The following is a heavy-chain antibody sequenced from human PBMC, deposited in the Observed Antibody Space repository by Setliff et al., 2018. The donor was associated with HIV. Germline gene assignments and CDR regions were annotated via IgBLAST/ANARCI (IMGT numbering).Heavy chain of an antibody. CDR2: ISVSSSTI. D-gene: IGHD6-13*01. V-gene: IGHV3-48*01. CDR1: GFTFSSYN. CDR3: VRVGLGQQLVPTDFDY. J-gene: IGHJ4*02. Sequence: PGGSLRLSCAVSGFTFSSYNMNWVRQAPGKGLEWVSYISVSSSTIYYADSVKGRFTISRDNAKNSLYLQMNSLRAEDTAVYYCVRVGLGQQLVPTDFDYWGQGTLVTVSS.